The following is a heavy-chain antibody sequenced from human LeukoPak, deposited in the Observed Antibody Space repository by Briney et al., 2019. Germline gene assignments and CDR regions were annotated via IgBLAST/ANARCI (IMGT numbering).Heavy chain of an antibody. Sequence: PGGSLRLSCAASGFTFSNYGMSWVRQAPGKGLEWVSGISGSGDSTDYADSVKGWFTISRDNSKNTLYLQMNSLRGEDTAVYFCAKASVHVYYGMDVWGQGTTVTVSS. D-gene: IGHD1-1*01. V-gene: IGHV3-23*01. CDR2: ISGSGDST. CDR1: GFTFSNYG. J-gene: IGHJ6*02. CDR3: AKASVHVYYGMDV.